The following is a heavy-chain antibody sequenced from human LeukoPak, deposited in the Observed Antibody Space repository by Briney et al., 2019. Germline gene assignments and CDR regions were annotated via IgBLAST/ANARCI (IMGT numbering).Heavy chain of an antibody. CDR1: GYTFTSYD. Sequence: ASVKVSCKASGYTFTSYDINWVRQTTGQGLEWMGWMNPNSGNPGYAQKFQGRVTMTRNTSISTAYMELSSLRSEDTAVYYCARGMYYYDSSGYYYYYYYYMDVWGKGTTVTVSS. CDR2: MNPNSGNP. CDR3: ARGMYYYDSSGYYYYYYYYMDV. J-gene: IGHJ6*03. D-gene: IGHD3-22*01. V-gene: IGHV1-8*01.